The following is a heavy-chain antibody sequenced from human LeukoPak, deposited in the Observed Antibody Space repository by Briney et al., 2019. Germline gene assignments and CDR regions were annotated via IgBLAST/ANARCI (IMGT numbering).Heavy chain of an antibody. CDR2: MYYSGST. D-gene: IGHD3-10*01. J-gene: IGHJ3*02. CDR1: GGSISSYY. CDR3: AKPMVRGVIYAFDI. V-gene: IGHV4-59*01. Sequence: SETLSLTCTVSGGSISSYYWSWIRRPPGKGLEWIGYMYYSGSTNYNPSLKSRVTISVDTSKNQFSLKLSSVTAADTAVYYCAKPMVRGVIYAFDIWGQGTMVTVSS.